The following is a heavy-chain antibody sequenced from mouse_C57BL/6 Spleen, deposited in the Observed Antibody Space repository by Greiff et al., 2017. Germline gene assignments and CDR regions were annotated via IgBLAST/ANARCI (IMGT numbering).Heavy chain of an antibody. CDR3: ARRANWAVY. J-gene: IGHJ3*01. Sequence: EVQLVESGPGLVKPSQSLSLTCSVTGYSITSGYYWNWIRQFPGNKLEWMGYISYDGSNNYNPSLKNRISITRDTSKNQFFLKLNSVTTEDTATYYCARRANWAVYWGQGTLVTVSA. CDR1: GYSITSGYY. D-gene: IGHD4-1*01. CDR2: ISYDGSN. V-gene: IGHV3-6*01.